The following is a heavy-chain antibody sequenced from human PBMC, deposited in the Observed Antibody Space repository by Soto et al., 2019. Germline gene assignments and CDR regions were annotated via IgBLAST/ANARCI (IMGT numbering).Heavy chain of an antibody. V-gene: IGHV4-39*01. Sequence: SETLSLTCTVSGGSISRNGYYWAWIRQPPGEGLGWIGSVSYSGNTFSNPSLKSRVTISGDTSKNQFSLKLSSVTAADTAVYYCSLCSIATTGQPFDYWGQGTLVPVSS. J-gene: IGHJ4*02. CDR3: SLCSIATTGQPFDY. D-gene: IGHD3-16*01. CDR2: VSYSGNT. CDR1: GGSISRNGYY.